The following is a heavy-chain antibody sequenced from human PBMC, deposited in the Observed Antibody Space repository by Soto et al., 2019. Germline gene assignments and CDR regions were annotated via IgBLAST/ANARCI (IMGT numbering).Heavy chain of an antibody. J-gene: IGHJ5*02. D-gene: IGHD6-25*01. CDR2: IYYDGST. CDR3: ARDQLSSGLYVWFDP. Sequence: SVTLSLTCTVSGGSISTFYWSWIRQPPGKGLEWIGYIYYDGSTSYNPSLRSRVTISVDTSKNQFSLILSSVTSADTAVYYCARDQLSSGLYVWFDPWGQGTLVTVSS. V-gene: IGHV4-59*01. CDR1: GGSISTFY.